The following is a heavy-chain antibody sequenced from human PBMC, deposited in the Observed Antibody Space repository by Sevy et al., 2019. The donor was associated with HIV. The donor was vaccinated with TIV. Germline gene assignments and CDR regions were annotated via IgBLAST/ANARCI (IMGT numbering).Heavy chain of an antibody. CDR1: GHTLNRLG. V-gene: IGHV1-24*01. CDR3: AANKDYYENSGSPFDY. J-gene: IGHJ4*02. D-gene: IGHD3-22*01. Sequence: ASVKVSCKVYGHTLNRLGMHWVRQAPGKGLEWMGSFDPEDGETFQAQKFQGRVTMTDDTSTDTAYMELSSLRYEDTAVYYWAANKDYYENSGSPFDYWGQGTLVTVSS. CDR2: FDPEDGET.